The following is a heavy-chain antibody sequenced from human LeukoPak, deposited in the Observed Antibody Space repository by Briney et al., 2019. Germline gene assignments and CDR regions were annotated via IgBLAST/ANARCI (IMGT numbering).Heavy chain of an antibody. D-gene: IGHD6-13*01. V-gene: IGHV3-21*01. J-gene: IGHJ5*02. CDR2: ISSSSSYI. Sequence: PGGSLRLSCAASGFTFSSYSMNWVRQAPGKGLEWLSSISSSSSYIYYADSVKGRFTISRDNAKNSLYLQMNSLRAEDTAVYYCAREEAAGTQNWFDPWGQGTLVTVSS. CDR3: AREEAAGTQNWFDP. CDR1: GFTFSSYS.